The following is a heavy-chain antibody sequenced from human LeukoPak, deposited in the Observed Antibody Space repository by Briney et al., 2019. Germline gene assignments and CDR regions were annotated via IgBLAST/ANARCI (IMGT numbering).Heavy chain of an antibody. J-gene: IGHJ4*02. CDR1: GFTFSSYA. CDR3: ARDRSLDY. D-gene: IGHD2-15*01. V-gene: IGHV3-30*04. CDR2: ISYDGSNK. Sequence: GRSLRLSCAASGFTFSSYAMHWVRQAPGKGLEWVAVISYDGSNKYYADSVKGRFTISRDNSKNTLYLQMNSLRADDTAVYYCARDRSLDYWGQGTLVTVSS.